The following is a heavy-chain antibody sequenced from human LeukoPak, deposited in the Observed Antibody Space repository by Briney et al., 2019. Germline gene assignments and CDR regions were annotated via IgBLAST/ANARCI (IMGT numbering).Heavy chain of an antibody. V-gene: IGHV4-34*01. CDR1: GGSFSGYY. Sequence: SETLSLTCAVYGGSFSGYYWSWIRQPPGKGLEWIGEINHSGSTNYNPSLKSRVTISVDTSKNQFSLKLSSVTAADTAVYYCARWTNSGSYWGAINWFDPWGQGTLVTVSS. D-gene: IGHD1-26*01. J-gene: IGHJ5*02. CDR2: INHSGST. CDR3: ARWTNSGSYWGAINWFDP.